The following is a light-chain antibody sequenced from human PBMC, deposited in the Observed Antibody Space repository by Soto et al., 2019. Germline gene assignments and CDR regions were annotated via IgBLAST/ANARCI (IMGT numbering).Light chain of an antibody. CDR1: QGISSW. J-gene: IGKJ5*01. CDR2: AAS. CDR3: QQGNRFPIT. Sequence: DIQMTQSPSSVSASVGDRVTITCRASQGISSWLARYQQKPGKAPKLLIYAASSLQSGVQSRFSGSGSGTYITLTIITLQAEDFAPYYCQQGNRFPITFSQGTPLEIK. V-gene: IGKV1-12*01.